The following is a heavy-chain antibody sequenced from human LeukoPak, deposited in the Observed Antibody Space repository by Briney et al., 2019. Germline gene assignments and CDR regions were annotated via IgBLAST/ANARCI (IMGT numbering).Heavy chain of an antibody. CDR2: VYYTGST. Sequence: PSETLSLTCTVSGGSVSSGTYYWAWIRQPPGEGLEWIGNVYYTGSTYYNPSLKSRVTISVDTSKDHFSLKLSSVTAADTAMYYCASRPLTAVYYFDCWGQGTMVTVSS. CDR3: ASRPLTAVYYFDC. CDR1: GGSVSSGTYY. J-gene: IGHJ4*02. V-gene: IGHV4-39*02. D-gene: IGHD2-21*02.